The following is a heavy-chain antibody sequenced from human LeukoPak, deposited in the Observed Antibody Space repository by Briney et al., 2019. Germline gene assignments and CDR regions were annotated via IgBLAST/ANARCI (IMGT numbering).Heavy chain of an antibody. CDR3: AKWGAAGGWLVLSETFNYYYYYMDV. CDR1: GFTFSSYA. V-gene: IGHV3-23*01. J-gene: IGHJ6*03. CDR2: ISGNGGST. D-gene: IGHD6-19*01. Sequence: QTGGSLRLSCAASGFTFSSYAMSRVRQAPGKGLEWVSPISGNGGSTYYADSVKGRFTVSRDNSKNTLYLQMNSLRAEDTAVYYCAKWGAAGGWLVLSETFNYYYYYMDVWGKGTTVTISS.